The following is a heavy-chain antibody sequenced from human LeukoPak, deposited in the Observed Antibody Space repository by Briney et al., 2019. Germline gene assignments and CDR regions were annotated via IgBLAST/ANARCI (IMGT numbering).Heavy chain of an antibody. CDR2: IIPIFGTA. CDR1: GVTFSSYA. J-gene: IGHJ4*02. V-gene: IGHV1-69*06. D-gene: IGHD3-10*01. Sequence: SVKVSCKASGVTFSSYAISWVRQAPGQGLEWMGGIIPIFGTANYAQKFQGRVTITADKSTSTAYMELSSLRSEDTAVYYCARDPRGLWLGGGYFDYWGQGTLVTVSS. CDR3: ARDPRGLWLGGGYFDY.